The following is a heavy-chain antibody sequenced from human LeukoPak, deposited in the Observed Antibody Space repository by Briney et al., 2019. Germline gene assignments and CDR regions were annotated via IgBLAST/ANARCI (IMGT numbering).Heavy chain of an antibody. V-gene: IGHV3-53*01. Sequence: PGGSLRLSCTVSAFTVSRNSMIWDRQAPGKGLEWVSFIYSGSTHYSDSVKGRFTISIDNSKNTLYLQMNSLRAEDTAVYYCARRAGAYSHPYDYWGQGTLVTVSS. CDR2: IYSGST. D-gene: IGHD4/OR15-4a*01. J-gene: IGHJ4*02. CDR1: AFTVSRNS. CDR3: ARRAGAYSHPYDY.